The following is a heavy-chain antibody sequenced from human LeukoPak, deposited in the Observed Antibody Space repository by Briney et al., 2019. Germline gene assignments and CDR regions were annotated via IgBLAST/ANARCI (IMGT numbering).Heavy chain of an antibody. CDR3: ARAVRDGYIDYFYYMDV. J-gene: IGHJ6*03. D-gene: IGHD5-24*01. V-gene: IGHV1-2*02. Sequence: GASVKVSCKASRYTFTGYYTCWVRQAPGQGLEWMGWINPNSGGTNYAQKFQGRVTMTRDTSISTAYMELSSLRSEDTAIYYCARAVRDGYIDYFYYMDVWGKGTTVTVSS. CDR1: RYTFTGYY. CDR2: INPNSGGT.